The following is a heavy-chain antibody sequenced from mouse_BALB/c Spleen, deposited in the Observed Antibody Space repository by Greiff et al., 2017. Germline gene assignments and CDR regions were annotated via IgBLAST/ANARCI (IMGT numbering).Heavy chain of an antibody. J-gene: IGHJ4*01. Sequence: EVQLVESGGGLVQPGGSLRLSCATSGFTFTDYYMSWVRQPPGKALEWLGFIRNKANGYTTEYSASVKGRFTISRDNSQSILYLQMNTLRAEDSATYYCARVLGLRAMDYRGQGTSVTVSS. CDR1: GFTFTDYY. CDR3: ARVLGLRAMDY. V-gene: IGHV7-3*02. D-gene: IGHD3-1*01. CDR2: IRNKANGYTT.